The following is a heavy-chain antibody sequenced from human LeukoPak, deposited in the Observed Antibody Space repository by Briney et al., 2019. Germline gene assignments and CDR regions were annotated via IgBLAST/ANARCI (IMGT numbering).Heavy chain of an antibody. CDR3: ARHWDYGDYVGYYYGMDV. D-gene: IGHD4-17*01. J-gene: IGHJ6*02. CDR1: GYSFTSYW. V-gene: IGHV5-51*01. Sequence: GESLKISCKGSGYSFTSYWIGWVRQMPGKGLEWMGIIYPGDSDTRYSPPFQGQVTISADKSINTAYLQWSSLKASDTAMYFCARHWDYGDYVGYYYGMDVWGQGTTVTVSS. CDR2: IYPGDSDT.